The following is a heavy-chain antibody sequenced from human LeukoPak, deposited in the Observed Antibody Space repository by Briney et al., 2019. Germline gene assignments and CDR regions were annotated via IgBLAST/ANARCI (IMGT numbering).Heavy chain of an antibody. V-gene: IGHV1-69*13. CDR1: GGTFSSYA. CDR3: AAEYYDILTGRNGCNAFDI. Sequence: SVKVSCKASGGTFSSYAISWVRQAPGQGLEWMGGIIPIFGTANYAQKFQGRVTITAGESTSTAYMELSSLRSEDTAVYYCAAEYYDILTGRNGCNAFDIWGQGTMVTVSS. J-gene: IGHJ3*02. D-gene: IGHD3-9*01. CDR2: IIPIFGTA.